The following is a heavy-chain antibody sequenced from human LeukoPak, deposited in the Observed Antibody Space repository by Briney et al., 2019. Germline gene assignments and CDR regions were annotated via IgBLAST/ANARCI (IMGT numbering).Heavy chain of an antibody. Sequence: QTGGSLRLSCAASGFTFSTYEMTWVRQSPGKGLEWVSYISSSGSTIYYADSVKGRFTISRDNARNSLYLQMNSLRAEDTAVYYCARGVYSGYETFDYWGQGTLVTVSS. CDR1: GFTFSTYE. CDR2: ISSSGSTI. D-gene: IGHD5-12*01. V-gene: IGHV3-48*03. J-gene: IGHJ4*02. CDR3: ARGVYSGYETFDY.